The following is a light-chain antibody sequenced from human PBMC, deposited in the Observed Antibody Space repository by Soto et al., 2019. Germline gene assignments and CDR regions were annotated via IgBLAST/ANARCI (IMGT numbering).Light chain of an antibody. CDR1: SSDVGGYNY. Sequence: QSVLTQPASVSGSPGQSITISCTGTSSDVGGYNYVSWYQQHPGKAPKLMIYEVSNRPSGVSNRFSGSKSDNTASLTISGLQAEDEAEYYCSSYTSSSTLDVVFGGGTKLTVL. V-gene: IGLV2-14*01. CDR3: SSYTSSSTLDVV. J-gene: IGLJ2*01. CDR2: EVS.